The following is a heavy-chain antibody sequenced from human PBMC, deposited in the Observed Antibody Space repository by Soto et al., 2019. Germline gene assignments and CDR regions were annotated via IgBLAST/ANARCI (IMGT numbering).Heavy chain of an antibody. CDR1: TFTFSDFG. D-gene: IGHD2-15*01. Sequence: QMQVAEFGGGVVQPGRSLRLSCAGPTFTFSDFGFHWVRQAPGKGLEWVAMISYDGSDQYYGDSVQGRFTIYRDDSKNTVYLQMNSLRAEDTAMYYCAKSTYCNGGSCFTQYWGPGTLVTVSS. J-gene: IGHJ4*02. V-gene: IGHV3-30*18. CDR3: AKSTYCNGGSCFTQY. CDR2: ISYDGSDQ.